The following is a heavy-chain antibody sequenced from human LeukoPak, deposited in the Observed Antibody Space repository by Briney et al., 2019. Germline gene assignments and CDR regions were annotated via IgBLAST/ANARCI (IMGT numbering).Heavy chain of an antibody. CDR2: IRYDGSNK. CDR3: AKGRAGMVRGVCDY. D-gene: IGHD3-10*01. V-gene: IGHV3-30*02. Sequence: PGRSLRLSCAASGFTFRSYAMHWVRQAPGKGLEWVAFIRYDGSNKYYADSVKGRFTISRDNSKNTLYLQMSSLRVDDTAVYYCAKGRAGMVRGVCDYWGQGTLVTVSS. J-gene: IGHJ4*02. CDR1: GFTFRSYA.